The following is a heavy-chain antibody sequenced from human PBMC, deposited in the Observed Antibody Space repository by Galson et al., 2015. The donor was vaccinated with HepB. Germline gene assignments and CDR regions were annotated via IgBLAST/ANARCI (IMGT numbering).Heavy chain of an antibody. CDR3: ARDETTMARGVIHKWYSGY. CDR1: GFIFDDYD. J-gene: IGHJ4*02. V-gene: IGHV3-20*04. CDR2: INWNGGDT. Sequence: SLRLSCAATGFIFDDYDMSWVRQVPGKGLEWVSGINWNGGDTDYADSVKGRFTISRDNAENSLYLQMNSLRAEDTALYYCARDETTMARGVIHKWYSGYWGQGILVTVSS. D-gene: IGHD3-10*01.